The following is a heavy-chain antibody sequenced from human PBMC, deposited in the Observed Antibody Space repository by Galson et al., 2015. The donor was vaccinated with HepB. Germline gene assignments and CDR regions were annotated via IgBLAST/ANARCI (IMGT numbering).Heavy chain of an antibody. D-gene: IGHD4-17*01. J-gene: IGHJ5*02. CDR1: GFSLSTSGMC. CDR3: ARTFYGDYANWLDP. CDR2: IDWDDNK. V-gene: IGHV2-70*01. Sequence: PALVTPTQTLTLTCIFSGFSLSTSGMCVSWIRQSPGKALEWLALIDWDDNKYYSTSLKTRLTISKGTSRNQVVLTMTNMDPVDTATYYCARTFYGDYANWLDPWGQGTLVTVSS.